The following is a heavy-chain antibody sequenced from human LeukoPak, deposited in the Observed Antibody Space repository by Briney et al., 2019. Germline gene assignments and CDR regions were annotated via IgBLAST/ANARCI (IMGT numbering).Heavy chain of an antibody. CDR3: ARDWGSDEAIDY. CDR2: IWHDGKHK. Sequence: GGSLRLSCAASGLTFSSYGIHWVRQAPGKGLEWVAVIWHDGKHKFYADSLKGRFTISRDNSKKTALLQMNSLRAEDTAVYYCARDWGSDEAIDYWGQGTLVTVSS. V-gene: IGHV3-33*01. CDR1: GLTFSSYG. J-gene: IGHJ4*02. D-gene: IGHD2-21*02.